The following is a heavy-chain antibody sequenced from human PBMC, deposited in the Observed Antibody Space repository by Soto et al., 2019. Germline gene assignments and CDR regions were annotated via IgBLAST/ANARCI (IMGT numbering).Heavy chain of an antibody. CDR1: GFSFSNARMG. CDR3: ARIRAEGYCNGGSCLDF. J-gene: IGHJ4*02. D-gene: IGHD2-15*01. V-gene: IGHV2-26*01. Sequence: QVTLKESGPVVVKPTETLTLTCTVSGFSFSNARMGVSWIRQPPGKALEWLAHIFSNDEKSYNTSLKSRLTTSKDTSKSQVVLTLTNMDPVDTATYYCARIRAEGYCNGGSCLDFWGQGILVTVSS. CDR2: IFSNDEK.